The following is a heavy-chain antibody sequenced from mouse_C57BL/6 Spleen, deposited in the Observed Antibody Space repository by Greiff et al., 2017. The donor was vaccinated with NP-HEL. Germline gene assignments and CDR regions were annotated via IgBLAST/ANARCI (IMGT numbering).Heavy chain of an antibody. CDR3: ARSPIYYDYDGISYWYFDV. J-gene: IGHJ1*03. D-gene: IGHD2-4*01. Sequence: DVKLVESGGGLVKPGGSLKLSCAASGFTFSDYGMHWVRQAPEKGLEWVAYISSGSSTIYYADTVKGRFTISRDNAKNTLFLQMTSLRSEDTAMYYCARSPIYYDYDGISYWYFDVWGTGTTVTVSS. CDR1: GFTFSDYG. V-gene: IGHV5-17*01. CDR2: ISSGSSTI.